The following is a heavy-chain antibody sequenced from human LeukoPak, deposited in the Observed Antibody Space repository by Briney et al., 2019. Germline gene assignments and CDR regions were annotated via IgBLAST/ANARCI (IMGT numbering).Heavy chain of an antibody. D-gene: IGHD3-22*01. CDR2: IYHSGST. V-gene: IGHV4-38-2*02. CDR3: ATPGPDDSSGYQSWGDAFDI. Sequence: SETLSLTCTVSGYSISSGYFWGWIRQPPGKGLEWIGTIYHSGSTYYNPSLKSRVTISVDTSKNQFSLKLSSVTAADTAVYYCATPGPDDSSGYQSWGDAFDIWGQGTMVTVSS. CDR1: GYSISSGYF. J-gene: IGHJ3*02.